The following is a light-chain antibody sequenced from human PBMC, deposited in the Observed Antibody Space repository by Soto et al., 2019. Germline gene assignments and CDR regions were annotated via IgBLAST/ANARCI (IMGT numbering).Light chain of an antibody. CDR2: SNN. Sequence: QSVLTQPPSASGTPGQRVTISCSGSSSNIGSNTVNWYQQLPGTAPKLLIYSNNQRPSGVPDRFSGSKSGTSASLAISGLQSEDEADYYWAAWDDSLNVVVFGGGPKLTVL. V-gene: IGLV1-44*01. CDR3: AAWDDSLNVVV. CDR1: SSNIGSNT. J-gene: IGLJ2*01.